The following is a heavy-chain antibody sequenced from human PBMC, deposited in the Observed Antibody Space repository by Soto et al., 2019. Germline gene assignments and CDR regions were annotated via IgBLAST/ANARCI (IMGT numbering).Heavy chain of an antibody. CDR3: ASLLITMGRGVIPDYYYGMDG. Sequence: PSETLSLTCAVYGGSFSGYYWSWIRQPPGKGLEWIGEINHSGSTNYNPSLKSRVTISVDTSKNQFSLKLSSVTAADTAVYYCASLLITMGRGVIPDYYYGMDGPGQAITVTVAS. D-gene: IGHD3-10*01. CDR1: GGSFSGYY. J-gene: IGHJ6*02. V-gene: IGHV4-34*01. CDR2: INHSGST.